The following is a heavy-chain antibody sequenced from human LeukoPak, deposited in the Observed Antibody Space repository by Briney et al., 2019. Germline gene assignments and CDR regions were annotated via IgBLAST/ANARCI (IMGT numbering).Heavy chain of an antibody. CDR1: GGPFRSYA. J-gene: IGHJ6*03. V-gene: IGHV1-69*13. CDR2: IIPIFGTA. CDR3: ATFYDFWSGSPGDFDYYYYMDV. D-gene: IGHD3-3*01. Sequence: ASGKVSCRASGGPFRSYAISWVRQAPGQGLEWMGGIIPIFGTANYAQKFQGRVTITADESTSTAYMELSSLRSEDTAVYYCATFYDFWSGSPGDFDYYYYMDVWGKGTTVTVSS.